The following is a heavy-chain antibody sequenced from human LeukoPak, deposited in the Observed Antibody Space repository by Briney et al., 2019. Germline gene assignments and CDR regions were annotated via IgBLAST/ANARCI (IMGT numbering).Heavy chain of an antibody. CDR2: IIPIFGTA. J-gene: IGHJ5*02. CDR1: GGTFSSYA. V-gene: IGHV1-69*13. CDR3: ARTMVRGAPTRINWFDP. D-gene: IGHD3-10*01. Sequence: ASVKVSCKASGGTFSSYAISWVRQAPGQGLEWMGGIIPIFGTANYAQKFQGRVTITADESTSTAYMELSSLRSEDTAVYYCARTMVRGAPTRINWFDPWGQGTLVTVSS.